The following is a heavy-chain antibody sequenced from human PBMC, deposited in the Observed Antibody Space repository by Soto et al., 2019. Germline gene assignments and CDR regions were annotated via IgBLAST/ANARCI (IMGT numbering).Heavy chain of an antibody. CDR1: GGSISSYY. J-gene: IGHJ5*02. Sequence: KTSETLSLTCTVSGGSISSYYWSWIRQPPGKGLEWIGYIYYSGSTNYNPSLKSRVTISVDTSKNQFSLKLSSVTAADTAVYYCAVLRGVRFDPWGQGTLVTVSS. CDR2: IYYSGST. V-gene: IGHV4-59*01. CDR3: AVLRGVRFDP. D-gene: IGHD3-10*01.